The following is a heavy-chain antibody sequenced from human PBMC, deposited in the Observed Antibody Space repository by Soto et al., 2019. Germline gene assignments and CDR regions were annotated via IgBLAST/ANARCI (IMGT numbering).Heavy chain of an antibody. V-gene: IGHV4-59*01. CDR2: IIYTGST. J-gene: IGHJ6*03. Sequence: QVRLQESGPGLVKPSETLSLTCTVSDGSINSDYWSWIRQPPGKGLDWIGYIIYTGSTNYNPSLKSRVTMSLDKLKNPFSLKLTSVTAAATAVYYCARGYYYFDIDVWGRGTKVTVSS. CDR3: ARGYYYFDIDV. CDR1: DGSINSDY.